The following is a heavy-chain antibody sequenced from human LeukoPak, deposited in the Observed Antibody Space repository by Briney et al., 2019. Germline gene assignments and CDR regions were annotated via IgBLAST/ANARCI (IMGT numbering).Heavy chain of an antibody. V-gene: IGHV3-23*01. D-gene: IGHD2-21*02. J-gene: IGHJ1*01. CDR1: GFTFSRYA. Sequence: TGGSLRLSCAASGFTFSRYAISWVRQAPGKGLDWVSSISTSVGSTYYADSVKGRFTISRDNSKSTLYLQMNSLRDEDTAVYYCTSWGDTTAEYFQRWGQGTLVTVSS. CDR2: ISTSVGST. CDR3: TSWGDTTAEYFQR.